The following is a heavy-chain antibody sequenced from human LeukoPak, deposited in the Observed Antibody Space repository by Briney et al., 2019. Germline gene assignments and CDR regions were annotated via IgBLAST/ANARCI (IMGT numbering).Heavy chain of an antibody. CDR3: ARSRSFGDYYYYYMDV. J-gene: IGHJ6*03. CDR2: FYHSGIT. Sequence: SETLSLTCTVSGYSISSGYFWGWIRQPPGKGLEWIGSFYHSGITYYNPSLKSRVTISVDTSKNQFSLKLSSVTAADTAVYYCARSRSFGDYYYYYMDVWGKGTTVTISS. V-gene: IGHV4-38-2*02. D-gene: IGHD3-10*01. CDR1: GYSISSGYF.